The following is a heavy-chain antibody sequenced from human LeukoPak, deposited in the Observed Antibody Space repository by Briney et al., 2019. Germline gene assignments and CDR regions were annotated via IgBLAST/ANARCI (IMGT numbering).Heavy chain of an antibody. CDR3: ATDLLAGGLKTFDP. Sequence: ASVKVSCKVTGNTLSEFSMHWVRQSPGKGLEWMGGFDPEVGETVYAQKFPGRVTMTEDTSTETAYMELSSLRSEDTAVYYCATDLLAGGLKTFDPWGQGTLVTVSS. J-gene: IGHJ5*02. CDR2: FDPEVGET. V-gene: IGHV1-24*01. CDR1: GNTLSEFS.